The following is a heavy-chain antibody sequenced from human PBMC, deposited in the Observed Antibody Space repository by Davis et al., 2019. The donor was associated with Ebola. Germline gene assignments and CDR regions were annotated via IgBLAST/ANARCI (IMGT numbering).Heavy chain of an antibody. V-gene: IGHV4-30-2*01. CDR2: IYHSGST. Sequence: LRLSCAVSGGSISSGGYSWSWIRQPPGKGLEWIGYIYHSGSTYYNPSLKSRVTISVDRSKNQFSLKLSLVTAADTAVYYCASAGYTYGFDYWGQGTLVTVSS. J-gene: IGHJ4*02. D-gene: IGHD5-18*01. CDR1: GGSISSGGYS. CDR3: ASAGYTYGFDY.